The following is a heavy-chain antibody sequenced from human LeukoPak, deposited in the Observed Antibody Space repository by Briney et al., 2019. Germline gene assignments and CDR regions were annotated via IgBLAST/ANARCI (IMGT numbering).Heavy chain of an antibody. Sequence: GASVKVSCKASGYTFTSYGISWVRQAPGQGLEWMGWISAYNGNTNYAQKLQGRVTMTTDTSTSTAYMELRSLRSDDTAVYYCARGRELWFGELLYPRGEDYWGQGTLVTVSS. J-gene: IGHJ4*02. CDR3: ARGRELWFGELLYPRGEDY. CDR2: ISAYNGNT. CDR1: GYTFTSYG. D-gene: IGHD3-10*01. V-gene: IGHV1-18*01.